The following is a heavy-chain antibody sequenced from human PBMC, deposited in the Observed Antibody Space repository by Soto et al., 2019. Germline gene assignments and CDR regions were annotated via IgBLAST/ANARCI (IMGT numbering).Heavy chain of an antibody. CDR1: GGSISSGDYY. Sequence: QVQLQESRPGLVKPSQTLSLTCTVSGGSISSGDYYWSWIRQPPGKGLEWIGYIYYSGSTYNTPSPTSRVTISVPTSKNHSSLELSSVTPADTAVYCCASNRYGYTFYDYWGQGTLVTVSS. CDR3: ASNRYGYTFYDY. J-gene: IGHJ4*02. V-gene: IGHV4-30-4*01. D-gene: IGHD5-18*01. CDR2: IYYSGST.